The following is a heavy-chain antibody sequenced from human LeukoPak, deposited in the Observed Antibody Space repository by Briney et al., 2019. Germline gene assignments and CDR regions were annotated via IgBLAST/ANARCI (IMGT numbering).Heavy chain of an antibody. V-gene: IGHV3-23*01. Sequence: GGSLRLSCAASGFTFSSYAMSWVRQAPGKGLEWVSAISGSGGSTYYADSVKGRFTISRDNSKNTLYLQMNSLSAEDTAVYYCANRDSSGYYYSGIAEYFQHWGQGTLVTVSS. D-gene: IGHD3-22*01. CDR1: GFTFSSYA. CDR3: ANRDSSGYYYSGIAEYFQH. J-gene: IGHJ1*01. CDR2: ISGSGGST.